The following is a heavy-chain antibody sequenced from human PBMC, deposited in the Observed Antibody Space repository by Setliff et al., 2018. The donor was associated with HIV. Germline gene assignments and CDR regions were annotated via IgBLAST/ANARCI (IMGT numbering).Heavy chain of an antibody. J-gene: IGHJ4*02. CDR3: AKVMITTTWAFDF. Sequence: AGGSLRLSCAASGFTFSTYSMVWVRQAPGKGLEWVSGIGGAYDGNTYHADSVKGRFTIFRENSKNIVYLQMSNLRAEDTALYYCAKVMITTTWAFDFWGQGTPVTVSS. D-gene: IGHD1-26*01. CDR1: GFTFSTYS. CDR2: IGGAYDGNT. V-gene: IGHV3-23*01.